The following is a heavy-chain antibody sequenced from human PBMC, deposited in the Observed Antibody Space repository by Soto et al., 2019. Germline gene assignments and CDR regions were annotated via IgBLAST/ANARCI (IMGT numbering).Heavy chain of an antibody. V-gene: IGHV1-69*12. CDR2: IIPIFGTA. Sequence: QVQLVQSGAEVKKPGSSVKVSCKASGGTFSSYAISWVRQAPGQGLEWMGGIIPIFGTANYAQKFQGRVTITADEPTGTAYMELSSLRSEDTAVYYCARDIEMAPYEMPYNWFDPWGQGTLVTVSS. CDR3: ARDIEMAPYEMPYNWFDP. D-gene: IGHD1-26*01. CDR1: GGTFSSYA. J-gene: IGHJ5*02.